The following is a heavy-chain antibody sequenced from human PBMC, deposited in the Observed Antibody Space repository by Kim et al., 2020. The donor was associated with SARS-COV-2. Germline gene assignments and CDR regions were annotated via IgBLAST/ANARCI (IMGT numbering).Heavy chain of an antibody. D-gene: IGHD3-10*01. CDR2: ISHDGTNE. CDR1: GVTFSTYD. Sequence: GGSLRLSCVASGVTFSTYDMNWVRQAPDKGLEWVATISHDGTNEYYVDSGKGRFAISRDNSRNTLYLQMTSLGAEDTAIYYCATSPRRFGPLDNWGQGT. V-gene: IGHV3-30*09. CDR3: ATSPRRFGPLDN. J-gene: IGHJ4*02.